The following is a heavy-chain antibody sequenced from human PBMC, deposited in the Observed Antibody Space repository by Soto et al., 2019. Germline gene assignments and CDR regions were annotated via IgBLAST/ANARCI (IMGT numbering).Heavy chain of an antibody. Sequence: LGESLKISCKGSGYSFTSYWIGWVRQMPGKGLEWMGIIYPGDSDTRYSPSFQGQVTISADKSISTAYLQWSSLKASDTAMYYCARGEYSPYSSGCTFDYWGQGTLVTVSS. CDR3: ARGEYSPYSSGCTFDY. CDR2: IYPGDSDT. V-gene: IGHV5-51*01. D-gene: IGHD6-19*01. J-gene: IGHJ4*02. CDR1: GYSFTSYW.